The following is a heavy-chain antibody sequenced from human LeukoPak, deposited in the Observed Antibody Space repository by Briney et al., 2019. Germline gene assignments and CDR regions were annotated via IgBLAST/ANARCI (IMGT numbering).Heavy chain of an antibody. J-gene: IGHJ4*02. CDR2: INPSDGST. D-gene: IGHD3-22*01. CDR1: GYTFTTYY. V-gene: IGHV1-46*01. CDR3: ARGMEVAGGLIVVTNPLGV. Sequence: ASVKVSCKASGYTFTTYYMHCVRQAPGQGLEWMGIINPSDGSTSYAQRFQGRVTMTRDTSTSTVYMELSSQRSEDTAVYYCARGMEVAGGLIVVTNPLGVWGQGTLVTVSS.